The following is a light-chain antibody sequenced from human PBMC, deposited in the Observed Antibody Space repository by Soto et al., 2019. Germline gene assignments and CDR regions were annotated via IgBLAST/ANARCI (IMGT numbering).Light chain of an antibody. CDR3: QQYSSSSPYT. V-gene: IGKV1-5*01. Sequence: DIQMTQSPSTLSASVGDRVTITCRASQSISSWLAWYQQKPGKAPKLLIYDASNLESGVPSRFSGSGSGTEFTLTISSLQPEDFATYYCQQYSSSSPYTFGQGTKVDIK. CDR1: QSISSW. J-gene: IGKJ2*01. CDR2: DAS.